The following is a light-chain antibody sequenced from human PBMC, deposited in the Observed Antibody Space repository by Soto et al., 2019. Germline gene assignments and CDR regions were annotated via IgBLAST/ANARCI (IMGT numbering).Light chain of an antibody. J-gene: IGLJ2*01. CDR1: SSNIGAGYD. CDR2: GNS. V-gene: IGLV1-40*01. CDR3: QSYDSSLSGSI. Sequence: QSVLTQPPSVSGAPGQRVTISCTGSSSNIGAGYDVHWYQQLPGTAPKLLICGNSNRPSGVPDRFSGSKSGTSASLAITGLQAEDEADYYCQSYDSSLSGSIFGGGIKVTVL.